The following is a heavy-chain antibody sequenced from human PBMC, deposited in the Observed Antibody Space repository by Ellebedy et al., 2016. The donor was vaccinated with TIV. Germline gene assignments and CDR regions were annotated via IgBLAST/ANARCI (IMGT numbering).Heavy chain of an antibody. V-gene: IGHV3-23*01. Sequence: LSLTCSASGFTFSCCAMSWVRQAPGKGLEWVSTISGSADSIYYADSVKGRFTISRDSSGNTLYLQMNSLRAEDTAIYYCAKDPITPASFVYFDYWGQGTLVTVSS. D-gene: IGHD1-20*01. CDR1: GFTFSCCA. CDR3: AKDPITPASFVYFDY. J-gene: IGHJ4*02. CDR2: ISGSADSI.